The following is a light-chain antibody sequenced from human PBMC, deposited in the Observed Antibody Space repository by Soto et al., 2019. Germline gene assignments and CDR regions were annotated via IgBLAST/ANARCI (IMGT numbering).Light chain of an antibody. V-gene: IGKV1-5*03. CDR3: QQYSSPLT. CDR2: KAS. Sequence: DIQMTPSPSTLSASVGDRVTITCRASQSISSWLAWYQQKPGKAPKLLIYKASTLESGVPSRFSGSESGTEFTLTISSLQPDDFATYYCQQYSSPLTFGGGTKVDIK. J-gene: IGKJ4*01. CDR1: QSISSW.